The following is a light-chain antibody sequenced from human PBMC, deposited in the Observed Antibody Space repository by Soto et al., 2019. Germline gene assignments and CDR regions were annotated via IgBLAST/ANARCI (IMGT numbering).Light chain of an antibody. J-gene: IGLJ3*02. CDR2: DAS. CDR1: TGDVGAYNF. Sequence: QSALTQPRSVSGSPGQSVTISCTGTTGDVGAYNFVSWYQHHPGKAPKLMIYDASKRPSGVPDRFSASKSGNTASLTISGLQADDEADYYCCSYAGSFTWVFGGGTQLTVL. CDR3: CSYAGSFTWV. V-gene: IGLV2-11*01.